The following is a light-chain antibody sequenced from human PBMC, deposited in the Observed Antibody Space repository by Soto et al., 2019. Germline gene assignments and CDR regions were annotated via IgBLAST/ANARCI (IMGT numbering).Light chain of an antibody. J-gene: IGKJ1*01. Sequence: DIQMTQSPSTLSGSVGDRVTITCRASQTIHSWLAWYQQRPGKPPNLLIYKASTLASGVPSRFSGSGSGTEFTLTINSLQPDDFATYYCQQYHIYSGTFGQGTKV. CDR2: KAS. CDR3: QQYHIYSGT. CDR1: QTIHSW. V-gene: IGKV1-5*03.